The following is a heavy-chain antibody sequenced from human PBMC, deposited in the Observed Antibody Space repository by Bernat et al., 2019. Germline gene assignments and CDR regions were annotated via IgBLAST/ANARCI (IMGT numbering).Heavy chain of an antibody. J-gene: IGHJ4*02. D-gene: IGHD2-21*02. V-gene: IGHV4-34*01. Sequence: QVQLQQRGAGLLKPSETLSLTCAVYGGSFSGYYWTWIRQPPGKGLEWIGEINHSGSTNYNPSLKSRVTISVDTSKNQFSLKLSSVTAADTAVYYCAGGKGVVTAIWGQGTLVTVSS. CDR1: GGSFSGYY. CDR3: AGGKGVVTAI. CDR2: INHSGST.